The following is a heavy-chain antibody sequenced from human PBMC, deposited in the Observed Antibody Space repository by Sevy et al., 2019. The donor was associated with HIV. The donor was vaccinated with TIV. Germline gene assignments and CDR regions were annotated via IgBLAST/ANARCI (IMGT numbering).Heavy chain of an antibody. D-gene: IGHD7-27*01. CDR3: ARENPGSLYYALDV. CDR1: GDSVSSNSAA. CDR2: TYCRSKCYN. V-gene: IGHV6-1*01. J-gene: IGHJ6*02. Sequence: SQTLSLTCAISGDSVSSNSAAWNWIRQSPSRGLEWLGRTYCRSKCYNDYAVAVKSRITIDPATSKNQFSLHLTSVTPKDTAVYYCARENPGSLYYALDVWGQGTTVTVSS.